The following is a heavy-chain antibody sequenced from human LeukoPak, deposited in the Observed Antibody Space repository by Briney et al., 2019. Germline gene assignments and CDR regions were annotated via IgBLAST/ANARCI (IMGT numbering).Heavy chain of an antibody. J-gene: IGHJ3*02. CDR2: ISAYNGNT. D-gene: IGHD3-10*01. V-gene: IGHV1-18*01. Sequence: ASVKVSCKASGYTFTSYGISWVRQAPGQGLEWMGWISAYNGNTNYAQKLQGRVTMTRDMSTSTVYMELSSLRSEDTAVYYCAREGSGSAFDIWGQGTMVTVSS. CDR3: AREGSGSAFDI. CDR1: GYTFTSYG.